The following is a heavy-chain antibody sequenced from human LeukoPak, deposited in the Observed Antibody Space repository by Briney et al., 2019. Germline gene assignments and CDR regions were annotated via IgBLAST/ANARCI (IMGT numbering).Heavy chain of an antibody. CDR2: ISSSGSTI. CDR1: GYSISSGYY. V-gene: IGHV3-11*04. D-gene: IGHD2-2*01. Sequence: LSLTCTVSGYSISSGYYWGWIRQPPGKGLEGVSYISSSGSTIYYADSVKGRFTISRDNAKNSLYLQMNSLRAEDTAVYYCARDRVLIVVVPAPDVWGKGTTVPVSS. J-gene: IGHJ6*04. CDR3: ARDRVLIVVVPAPDV.